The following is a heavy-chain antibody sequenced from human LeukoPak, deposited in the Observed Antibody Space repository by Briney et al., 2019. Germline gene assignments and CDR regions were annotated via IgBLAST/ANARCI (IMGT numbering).Heavy chain of an antibody. CDR2: ISSSSSYI. Sequence: GGSLRLSCAASGFTFSSYAMSWVRQAPGKGLEWVSSISSSSSYIYYADSVKGRFTISRDNAKNSLYLQMNSLRAEDTAVYYCAADYYDSSGIVGYWGQGTLVTVSS. CDR1: GFTFSSYA. D-gene: IGHD3-22*01. J-gene: IGHJ4*02. V-gene: IGHV3-21*01. CDR3: AADYYDSSGIVGY.